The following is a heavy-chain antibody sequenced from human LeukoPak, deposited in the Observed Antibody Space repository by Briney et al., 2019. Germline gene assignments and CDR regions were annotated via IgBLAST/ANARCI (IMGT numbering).Heavy chain of an antibody. D-gene: IGHD6-13*01. Sequence: SVKVSCKASGGTFSSYAISWVRQAPGQGLEWMGGIIPIFGTANYAQKFQGRVTITADESTSTAYMELSSLRSEDTAVYYCATAPRYSSSRPPFDYWGQGTLVTVSS. CDR1: GGTFSSYA. CDR3: ATAPRYSSSRPPFDY. J-gene: IGHJ4*02. CDR2: IIPIFGTA. V-gene: IGHV1-69*13.